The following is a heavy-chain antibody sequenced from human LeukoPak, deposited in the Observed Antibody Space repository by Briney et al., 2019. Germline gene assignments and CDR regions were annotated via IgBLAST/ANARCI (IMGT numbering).Heavy chain of an antibody. CDR1: GYTFTGYY. D-gene: IGHD2-8*01. CDR2: INPNSGGT. CDR3: ARGPALMVYATDPPDY. V-gene: IGHV1-2*02. J-gene: IGHJ4*02. Sequence: ASVKVSCKASGYTFTGYYMHWVRQAPGQGLEWMGWINPNSGGTNYAQKFQGRVTMTRDTSISTAYMELSRLRSDDTAVYYCARGPALMVYATDPPDYWGQGTLVTVSS.